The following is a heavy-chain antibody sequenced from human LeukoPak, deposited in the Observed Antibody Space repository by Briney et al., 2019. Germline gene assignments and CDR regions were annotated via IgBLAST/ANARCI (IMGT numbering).Heavy chain of an antibody. Sequence: GGSLSLSCEVSGLTFRDAWMNWVRQAPGKGLEWVGRMKSYGSGGTRDYAAPVKGRFIISRDDSRNMLYLQMNNLKTEDTGVYYCAWRKTVRGLSVYSWGQGTLVTVSS. CDR3: AWRKTVRGLSVYS. D-gene: IGHD3-10*01. J-gene: IGHJ4*02. CDR2: MKSYGSGGTR. CDR1: GLTFRDAW. V-gene: IGHV3-15*07.